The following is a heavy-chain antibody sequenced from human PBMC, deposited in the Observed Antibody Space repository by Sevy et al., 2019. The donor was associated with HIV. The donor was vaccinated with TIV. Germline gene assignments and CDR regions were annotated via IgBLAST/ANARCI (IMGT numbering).Heavy chain of an antibody. CDR1: GFTFSTYG. Sequence: GGSLRLSCAASGFTFSTYGMHWVRQAPGKGLEWVAVISYNGISKYYTDSVKGRFTISRDNSKSMQYLQMNSLRAEDTAVYYCAKDFTGFYGMDVWGQRTTVTVSS. V-gene: IGHV3-30*18. J-gene: IGHJ6*02. CDR2: ISYNGISK. CDR3: AKDFTGFYGMDV. D-gene: IGHD3-9*01.